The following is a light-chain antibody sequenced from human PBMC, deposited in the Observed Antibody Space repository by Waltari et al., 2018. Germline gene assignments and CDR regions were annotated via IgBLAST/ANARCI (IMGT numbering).Light chain of an antibody. Sequence: QSALTQPASVSGSPGQSITISCTGTSSDDGGHKYVSWYQQHPGKAPKVMIYDVSKRPSGVSNRFSGSKSGNTVSLTISGLQAEDEADYYCSSYTSSNTWVFGGGTKLTVL. J-gene: IGLJ3*02. V-gene: IGLV2-14*01. CDR3: SSYTSSNTWV. CDR1: SSDDGGHKY. CDR2: DVS.